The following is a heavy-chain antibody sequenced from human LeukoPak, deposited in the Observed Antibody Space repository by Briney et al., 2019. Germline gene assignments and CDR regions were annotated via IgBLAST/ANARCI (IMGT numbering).Heavy chain of an antibody. CDR2: IYYSGST. CDR1: GGSISSGDYY. V-gene: IGHV4-30-4*08. Sequence: SETLSLTCTVSGGSISSGDYYWSWIRQPPGKGLEWIGYIYYSGSTYYNPSLKSRVTISVDTSKNQFSLKLSSVTAADTAVYYCAREQLVRGLDIWGQGTMVTVSS. CDR3: AREQLVRGLDI. J-gene: IGHJ3*02. D-gene: IGHD6-13*01.